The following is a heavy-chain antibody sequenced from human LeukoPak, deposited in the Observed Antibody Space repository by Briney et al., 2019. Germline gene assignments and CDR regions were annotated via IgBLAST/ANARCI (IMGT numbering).Heavy chain of an antibody. V-gene: IGHV3-48*01. CDR3: ARSGSGYLDY. D-gene: IGHD6-19*01. CDR1: GFTFSSYN. J-gene: IGHJ4*02. Sequence: PGRSLRLSCAASGFTFSSYNMNWVRQAPGKGLEWVSYISTTSSTIYYADSVKGRFTISRDNAKNSLYLQMNSLRAEDTAVYYCARSGSGYLDYWGQGTLVTVSS. CDR2: ISTTSSTI.